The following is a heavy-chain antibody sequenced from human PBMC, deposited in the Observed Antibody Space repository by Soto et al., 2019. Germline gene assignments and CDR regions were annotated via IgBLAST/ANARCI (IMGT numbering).Heavy chain of an antibody. CDR2: INTNTGNP. J-gene: IGHJ6*03. CDR3: ARAADTIFGVVIYYYYYYMDV. Sequence: ASVKVSCKASGYTFTSYAMNWVRQAPGQGLEWIGGINTNTGNPTYAQGFTGRFVFSLDTSVSTAYLQISSLKAEDTAAYYCARAADTIFGVVIYYYYYYMDVWGKGTTVTVSS. V-gene: IGHV7-4-1*02. D-gene: IGHD3-3*01. CDR1: GYTFTSYA.